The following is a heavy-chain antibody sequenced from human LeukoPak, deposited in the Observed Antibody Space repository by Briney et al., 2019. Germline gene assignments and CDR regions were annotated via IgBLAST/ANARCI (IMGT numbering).Heavy chain of an antibody. CDR1: VFTFSSYA. Sequence: RGSLRLSCAAPVFTFSSYAMSWVCQAPDKGLEWFSVISERGGSTYYADSVKGRVTISRDNITKTLYLHMNSLRAEDTAVYYSAKLTEYSSSWNDYGGQGTLVTVSS. D-gene: IGHD6-13*01. CDR2: ISERGGST. J-gene: IGHJ4*02. V-gene: IGHV3-23*01. CDR3: AKLTEYSSSWNDY.